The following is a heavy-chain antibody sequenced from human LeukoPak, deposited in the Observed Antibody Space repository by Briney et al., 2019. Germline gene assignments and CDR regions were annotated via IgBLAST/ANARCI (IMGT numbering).Heavy chain of an antibody. V-gene: IGHV1-24*01. CDR3: ATAELRYFDWLLYH. J-gene: IGHJ4*02. CDR1: GYTLTELS. D-gene: IGHD3-9*01. CDR2: FDPEDGET. Sequence: ASVNVSCKVSGYTLTELSMHWVRQAPGKGREWMGGFDPEDGETIYAQKFQGRVTMTEDTSTDTAYMELSSLRPEDTAVYYCATAELRYFDWLLYHWGQGTLVTVSS.